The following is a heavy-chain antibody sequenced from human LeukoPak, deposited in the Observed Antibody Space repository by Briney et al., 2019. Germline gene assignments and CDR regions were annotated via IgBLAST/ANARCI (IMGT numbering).Heavy chain of an antibody. CDR3: ALLWAWDSQDYYYGMDV. J-gene: IGHJ6*02. D-gene: IGHD3-16*01. CDR1: GGTFSSYA. V-gene: IGHV1-69*13. CDR2: IIPIFGTA. Sequence: GASVKVSCKASGGTFSSYAISWVRQAPGQGLEWMGGIIPIFGTANYAQKFQGRVTITADESTSTAYMELSSLRSEDTAVYYCALLWAWDSQDYYYGMDVWGQGTTVTVSS.